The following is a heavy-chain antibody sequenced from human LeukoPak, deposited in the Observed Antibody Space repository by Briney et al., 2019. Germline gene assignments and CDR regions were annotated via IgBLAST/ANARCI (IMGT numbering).Heavy chain of an antibody. D-gene: IGHD6-19*01. Sequence: PGGSLRLSCAASGFTFSSYGMHWVRPAPGKGLEWVAVIWYDGSNKYYADSVKGRFTISRDNSKNTLYLQMNSLRAEDTAVYYCARDQIGSGWYGAFEYWGQGTLVTVSS. J-gene: IGHJ4*02. CDR2: IWYDGSNK. CDR1: GFTFSSYG. CDR3: ARDQIGSGWYGAFEY. V-gene: IGHV3-33*01.